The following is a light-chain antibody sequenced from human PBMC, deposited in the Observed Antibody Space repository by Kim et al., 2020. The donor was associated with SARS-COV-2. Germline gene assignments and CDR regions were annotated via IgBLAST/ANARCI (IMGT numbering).Light chain of an antibody. CDR1: TGSVTSGHY. V-gene: IGLV7-46*01. CDR3: LLSYSGARV. J-gene: IGLJ2*01. Sequence: PGGPVTLTCASSTGSVTSGHYTYWLQQKPGQAPRTVIYDTSNKHSWTPARFSGSLLGGKAALTLSGAQPEDEAEYYCLLSYSGARVFGGGTQLTVL. CDR2: DTS.